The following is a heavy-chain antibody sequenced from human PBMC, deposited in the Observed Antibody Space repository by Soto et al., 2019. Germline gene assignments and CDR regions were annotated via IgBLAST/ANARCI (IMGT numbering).Heavy chain of an antibody. D-gene: IGHD3-9*01. Sequence: QVQLVQSGAEVKKPGASVKISCETSGFTFTSYTFHWVRQAPGQRLEWVGWINSGNGKTESSQNLQDRVTLTRDTSAHTVFLELRTLTSADTPTYYCARDRDTANWYFDIWGRGTMVIVSS. CDR2: INSGNGKT. J-gene: IGHJ2*01. CDR1: GFTFTSYT. V-gene: IGHV1-3*01. CDR3: ARDRDTANWYFDI.